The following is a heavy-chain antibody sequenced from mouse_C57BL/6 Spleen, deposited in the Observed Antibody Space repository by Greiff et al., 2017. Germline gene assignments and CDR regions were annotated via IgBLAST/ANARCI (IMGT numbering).Heavy chain of an antibody. Sequence: QVQLQQSGAELVKPGASVKISCKASGYAFSSYWMNWVKQRPGKGLEWLGQIYPGVGDTNYNGKFKGKATLTANKSSSTAYMQLSSLTSEDSAVYFCARTGGGYAMDYWGQGTSVTVSS. CDR1: GYAFSSYW. CDR2: IYPGVGDT. CDR3: ARTGGGYAMDY. J-gene: IGHJ4*01. V-gene: IGHV1-80*01.